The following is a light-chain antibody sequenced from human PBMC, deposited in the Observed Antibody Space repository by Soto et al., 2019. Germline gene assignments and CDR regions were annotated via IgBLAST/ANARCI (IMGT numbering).Light chain of an antibody. CDR3: SSYTSSSTLV. J-gene: IGLJ1*01. V-gene: IGLV2-14*01. CDR2: DVS. Sequence: QSVLTQPASVSGSPGQSITISCTGTSSDVGDYNYVYWYQQHPGKAPKVMIYDVSNRPSGVSNRFSGSKSGNTASLTISGLQAEEEADYYCSSYTSSSTLVFGTGTKVTVL. CDR1: SSDVGDYNY.